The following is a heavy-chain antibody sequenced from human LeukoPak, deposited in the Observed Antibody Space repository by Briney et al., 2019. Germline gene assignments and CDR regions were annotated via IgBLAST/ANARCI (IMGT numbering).Heavy chain of an antibody. Sequence: PGVSLRLSCVASGFTFSDYYMSWIRQAPGKGLEWVSYISSSGSTIYYADSVKGRFTISRDNAKNSLYLQMNSLRAEDTAVYYCAKVPKLDAFDIWGQGTMVTVSS. CDR3: AKVPKLDAFDI. J-gene: IGHJ3*02. V-gene: IGHV3-11*01. D-gene: IGHD2-15*01. CDR1: GFTFSDYY. CDR2: ISSSGSTI.